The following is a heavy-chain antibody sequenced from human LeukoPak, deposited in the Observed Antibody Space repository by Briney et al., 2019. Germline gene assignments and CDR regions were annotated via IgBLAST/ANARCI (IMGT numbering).Heavy chain of an antibody. CDR1: GGSISSSNW. J-gene: IGHJ4*02. V-gene: IGHV4-4*02. CDR3: ARGSPGVAALTYYFDY. CDR2: IYHSGST. D-gene: IGHD2-15*01. Sequence: SETLSLTCAVSGGSISSSNWWSWVRQPPGKGLEWIGEIYHSGSTNYNPSLKSRVTISVDKSKNQFSLKLSSVTAADTAVYYCARGSPGVAALTYYFDYWGQGTLVTVSS.